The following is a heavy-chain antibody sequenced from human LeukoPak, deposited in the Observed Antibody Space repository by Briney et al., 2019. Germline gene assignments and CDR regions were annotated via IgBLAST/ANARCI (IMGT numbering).Heavy chain of an antibody. CDR3: AKARKAENWFDP. Sequence: PGGSLRLSCAASGFTFSSYAMSWVRHAPGKGLEWVSAISGSGGSTYYADSVKGRFTISRDNSKNTLYLQMNSLRAEDTAVYYCAKARKAENWFDPWGQGTLVTVSS. D-gene: IGHD6-13*01. CDR1: GFTFSSYA. J-gene: IGHJ5*02. V-gene: IGHV3-23*01. CDR2: ISGSGGST.